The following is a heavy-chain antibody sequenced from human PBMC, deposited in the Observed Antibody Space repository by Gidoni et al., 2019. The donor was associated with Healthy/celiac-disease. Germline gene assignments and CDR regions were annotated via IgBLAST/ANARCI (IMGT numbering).Heavy chain of an antibody. V-gene: IGHV4-39*01. CDR1: GGSLSSSSYY. CDR2: IYYSGST. D-gene: IGHD6-19*01. J-gene: IGHJ4*02. Sequence: QLQLQASGPGLVKPSETLSLTCTVSGGSLSSSSYYWGWIRQPPGTGLEWIGSIYYSGSTYYNPSLKSRVTISVDTSKNQFSLKLSSVTAADTAVYYCARQSGIAVAGNFDYWGQGTLVTVSS. CDR3: ARQSGIAVAGNFDY.